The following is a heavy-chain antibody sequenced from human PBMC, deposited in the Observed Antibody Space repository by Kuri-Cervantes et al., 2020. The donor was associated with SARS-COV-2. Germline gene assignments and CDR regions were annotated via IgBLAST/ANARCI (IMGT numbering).Heavy chain of an antibody. D-gene: IGHD6-19*01. CDR3: ARDLWLGKSIDY. J-gene: IGHJ4*02. CDR1: GFTFSSYA. Sequence: ESLKIPCAASGFTFSSYAMHWVRQAPGKGLEWVDNIKQDGSEKYYVDSVKGRFPFSRDNAKNSLYLQMSSLRAEDTTVYYCARDLWLGKSIDYWGQGTLVTVSS. V-gene: IGHV3-7*01. CDR2: IKQDGSEK.